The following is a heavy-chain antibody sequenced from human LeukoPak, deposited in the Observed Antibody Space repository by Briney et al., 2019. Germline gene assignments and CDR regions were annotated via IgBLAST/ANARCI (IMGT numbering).Heavy chain of an antibody. CDR3: AKAPVTSCRGAFCYPFDS. D-gene: IGHD2-15*01. CDR1: GSSLSSYA. J-gene: IGHJ4*02. Sequence: GGSLRLSCTVSGSSLSSYAMSWVRRAPGKGLEWVSATSSSDAGKYYADSVRGRFTISRDNSRNTMYLQMNSLRAEDAAVYYCAKAPVTSCRGAFCYPFDSWGQGTVVTVSS. CDR2: TSSSDAGK. V-gene: IGHV3-23*01.